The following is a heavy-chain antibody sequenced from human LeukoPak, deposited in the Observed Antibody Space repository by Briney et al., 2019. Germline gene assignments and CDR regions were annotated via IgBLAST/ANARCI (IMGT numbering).Heavy chain of an antibody. J-gene: IGHJ4*02. D-gene: IGHD3-10*01. CDR3: ARDMGPLLWFGEPFFDY. V-gene: IGHV3-21*01. CDR2: ITSSSSYI. Sequence: GGSLRLSCAASGFTFSSYNMNWVRQAPGKGLEWVSSITSSSSYIYYADSVKGRFTISRDNAKNSLYLQMNSLRAEDTAVYYCARDMGPLLWFGEPFFDYWGQGTLVTVSS. CDR1: GFTFSSYN.